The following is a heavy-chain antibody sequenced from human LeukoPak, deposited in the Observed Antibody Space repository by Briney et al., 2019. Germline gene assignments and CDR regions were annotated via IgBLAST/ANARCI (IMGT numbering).Heavy chain of an antibody. J-gene: IGHJ3*02. CDR2: ISGSSSSI. CDR1: GFTFRNYN. Sequence: GGSLRLSCVASGFTFRNYNMNWVRQAPGKGLEWISYISGSSSSIYYADSVKGRFTISRDNTDNSLFLQMSSLRAEDTAVYYCARERRQWQPFDIWGQGTMVTVSS. V-gene: IGHV3-48*04. D-gene: IGHD6-19*01. CDR3: ARERRQWQPFDI.